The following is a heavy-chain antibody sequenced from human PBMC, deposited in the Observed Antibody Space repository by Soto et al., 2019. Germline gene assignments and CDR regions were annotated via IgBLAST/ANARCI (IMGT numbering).Heavy chain of an antibody. CDR3: AREGSYDILTGYYTRLWFDY. D-gene: IGHD3-9*01. Sequence: QVQLVESGGGVVQPGRSLRLSCAASGFTFSSYGMHWVRQAPGKGLEWVAVIWYDGSNKYYADSVKGRFTISRDNSKNTVYLQMNSLRAEDTAVYYCAREGSYDILTGYYTRLWFDYWGQGTLVTVSS. J-gene: IGHJ4*02. CDR2: IWYDGSNK. V-gene: IGHV3-33*01. CDR1: GFTFSSYG.